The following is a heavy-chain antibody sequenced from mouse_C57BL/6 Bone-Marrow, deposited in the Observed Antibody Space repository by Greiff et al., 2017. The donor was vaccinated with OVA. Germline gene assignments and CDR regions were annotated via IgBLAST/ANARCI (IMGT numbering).Heavy chain of an antibody. CDR1: GYTFTSYW. D-gene: IGHD2-1*01. CDR3: ARSPYGNYLDY. CDR2: IDPSDSYT. Sequence: QVQLQQPGAELVMPGASVKLSCKASGYTFTSYWLPWVKQRPGQGLEWIGEIDPSDSYTNYNQQFQGTSTLTVDKSSSTAYMQLSSLTSEDSAVYYCARSPYGNYLDYWGQGTTLTVSS. J-gene: IGHJ2*01. V-gene: IGHV1-69*01.